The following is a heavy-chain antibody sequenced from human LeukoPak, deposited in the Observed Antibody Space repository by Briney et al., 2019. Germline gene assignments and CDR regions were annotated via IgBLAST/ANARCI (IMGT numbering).Heavy chain of an antibody. CDR1: GFTFSNYG. D-gene: IGHD1-14*01. V-gene: IGHV3-30*02. Sequence: GGSLRLSCAASGFTFSNYGMLWVRQAPGRGLDWVAFIRYDGNNKLYADSVKGRFAISRDNSKNTLYLHINSLRAEDTAVYYCVKDNPLDYWGQGTLVIVSS. CDR3: VKDNPLDY. CDR2: IRYDGNNK. J-gene: IGHJ4*02.